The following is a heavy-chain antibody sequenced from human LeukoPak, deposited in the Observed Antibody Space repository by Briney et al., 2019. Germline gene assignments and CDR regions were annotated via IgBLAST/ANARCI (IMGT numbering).Heavy chain of an antibody. CDR3: AKAPANSVDTAMGTFGY. Sequence: GGSLRLSCATSGFTFSSYAMNWVRQAPGKGLEWVSAISSSGISTYYADSVKGRFTISRDNSKNTLYLQMNSLRAEDTAVYYCAKAPANSVDTAMGTFGYWGQGTLVTVSS. CDR2: ISSSGIST. CDR1: GFTFSSYA. D-gene: IGHD5-18*01. V-gene: IGHV3-23*01. J-gene: IGHJ4*02.